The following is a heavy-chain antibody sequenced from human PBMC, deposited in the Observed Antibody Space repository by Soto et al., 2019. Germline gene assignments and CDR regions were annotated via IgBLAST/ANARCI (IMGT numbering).Heavy chain of an antibody. CDR2: IYYSGST. D-gene: IGHD3-22*01. CDR3: ARTYYYDSSGYRPTYYFDY. Sequence: SDTLSLTCTVSGGSISSYYWSWIRQPPGKGLEWIGYIYYSGSTNYNPSLKSRVTISVDTSKNQFSLKLSSVTAADTAVYYCARTYYYDSSGYRPTYYFDYWGQGTLVTVS. V-gene: IGHV4-59*01. CDR1: GGSISSYY. J-gene: IGHJ4*02.